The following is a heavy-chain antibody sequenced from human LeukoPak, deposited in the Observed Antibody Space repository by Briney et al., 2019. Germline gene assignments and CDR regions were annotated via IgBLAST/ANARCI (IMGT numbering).Heavy chain of an antibody. CDR3: AAGDSSGYPGEDY. D-gene: IGHD3-22*01. J-gene: IGHJ4*02. V-gene: IGHV3-53*01. CDR1: GFTVSSNY. CDR2: IYSGGST. Sequence: GGSLRLSCAASGFTVSSNYMSWVRQAPGKGLEWVSVIYSGGSTYYADSVKGRFTISRDNSKNTLYLQMNSLRAEDTAVYYCAAGDSSGYPGEDYWGQGTLVTLSS.